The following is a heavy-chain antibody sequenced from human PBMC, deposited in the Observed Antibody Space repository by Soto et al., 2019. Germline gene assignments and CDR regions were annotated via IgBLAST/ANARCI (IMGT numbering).Heavy chain of an antibody. Sequence: SETLSLTCTVSGGSISSYYWSWIRQPPGKGLEWIGYIYYSGSTYYNPSLKSRVTISVDTSKNQFSLKLSSVTAADTAVYYCARDLAYGDYVGWFDPWGQGTLVTVSS. J-gene: IGHJ5*02. CDR2: IYYSGST. CDR1: GGSISSYY. V-gene: IGHV4-30-4*01. D-gene: IGHD4-17*01. CDR3: ARDLAYGDYVGWFDP.